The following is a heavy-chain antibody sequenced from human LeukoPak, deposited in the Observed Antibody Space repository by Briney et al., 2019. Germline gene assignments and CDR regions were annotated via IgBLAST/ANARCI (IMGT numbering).Heavy chain of an antibody. V-gene: IGHV4-59*08. D-gene: IGHD1-1*01. CDR3: ASGGTTGAFDI. J-gene: IGHJ3*02. CDR2: IYHSGST. Sequence: PSKTLSLTCTVSGGSISSYYWSWIRQPPGKGLEWIGSIYHSGSTYYNPSLKSRVTISVDTSKNQFSLKLSSVTAADTAVYYCASGGTTGAFDIWGQGTMVTVSS. CDR1: GGSISSYY.